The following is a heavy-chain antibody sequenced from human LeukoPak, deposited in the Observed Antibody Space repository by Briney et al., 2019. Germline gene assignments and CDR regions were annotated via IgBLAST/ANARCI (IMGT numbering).Heavy chain of an antibody. CDR1: GGSISGSSYY. D-gene: IGHD4-17*01. J-gene: IGHJ4*02. V-gene: IGHV4-39*01. Sequence: SETLSLTCTVSGGSISGSSYYWAWIRQPPGKGLEWIGSGFYSGSAYYNPSLRSRVTISVDTSKNQFSLNLSSLTAADTAVYYCARLRGAMTPVTSDFDYWGQGTLVTVSS. CDR2: GFYSGSA. CDR3: ARLRGAMTPVTSDFDY.